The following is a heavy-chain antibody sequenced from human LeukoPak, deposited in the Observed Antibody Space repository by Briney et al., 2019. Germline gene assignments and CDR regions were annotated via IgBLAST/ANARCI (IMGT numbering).Heavy chain of an antibody. CDR3: AKDVSRSIAVTLGY. CDR1: GFTFSSYA. J-gene: IGHJ4*02. Sequence: GGSLRLSCAASGFTFSSYAMSWVRQAPGKGLEWVSAISGSGGSTYYADSVKGRFTISRDNSKDTLYLQMNSLRAEDTAVYYCAKDVSRSIAVTLGYWGQGTLVTVSS. D-gene: IGHD6-19*01. V-gene: IGHV3-23*01. CDR2: ISGSGGST.